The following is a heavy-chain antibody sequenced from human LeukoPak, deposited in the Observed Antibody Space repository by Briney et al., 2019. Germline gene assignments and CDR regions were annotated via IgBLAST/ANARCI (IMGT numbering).Heavy chain of an antibody. CDR1: GFTFSNYW. V-gene: IGHV3-74*01. CDR2: ISSDGSST. D-gene: IGHD6-19*01. Sequence: PGGSLRLSCAAAGFTFSNYWMHWVRQAPGKGLVWVSRISSDGSSTTCADSVKGRFTISRENAKNTLFLQVNSLRADDTAVYYCAREFSSGWTHFDYWGQGTLVTVSS. J-gene: IGHJ4*02. CDR3: AREFSSGWTHFDY.